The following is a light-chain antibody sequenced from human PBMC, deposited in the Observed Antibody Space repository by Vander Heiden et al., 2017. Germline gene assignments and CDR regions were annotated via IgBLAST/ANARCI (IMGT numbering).Light chain of an antibody. CDR1: QSGSTN. Sequence: EIVMTQSPATLSVSPGERATRSCRARQSGSTNLAWYQEKQCQAPRLLIYGASTRATGIPARFSGSGSGTEFTLTISSLQSEDFAVYYCQQYNNWPPLTFGGGTKVEIK. J-gene: IGKJ4*01. CDR2: GAS. CDR3: QQYNNWPPLT. V-gene: IGKV3-15*01.